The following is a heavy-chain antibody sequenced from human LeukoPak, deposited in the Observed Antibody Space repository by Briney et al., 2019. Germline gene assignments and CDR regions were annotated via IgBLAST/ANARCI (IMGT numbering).Heavy chain of an antibody. Sequence: GRSLRLSCAASGFTFSSYAMHWVRQAPGKGLEWVAVISYDGSNKYYEDSVKGRFTISRDNSKNTLYLQMNSLRAEDTAVYYCASYYDSSGWAFDIWGQGTMVTVSS. CDR2: ISYDGSNK. J-gene: IGHJ3*02. V-gene: IGHV3-30*04. D-gene: IGHD3-22*01. CDR3: ASYYDSSGWAFDI. CDR1: GFTFSSYA.